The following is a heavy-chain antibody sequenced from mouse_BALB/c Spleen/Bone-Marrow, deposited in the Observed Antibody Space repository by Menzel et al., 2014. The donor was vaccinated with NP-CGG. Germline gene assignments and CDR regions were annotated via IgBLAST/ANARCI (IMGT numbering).Heavy chain of an antibody. J-gene: IGHJ2*01. CDR3: ARGLWYY. CDR1: GYTFTDYT. V-gene: IGHV1-18*01. D-gene: IGHD1-1*02. Sequence: VQLQQSGPELVMPGASVKISCKTSGYTFTDYTTYWVKQSHGKSLEWIGRINPNNGGTNYNQKFKDKATLTLDKSSSTAYMELRSLTSEDSAVYYCARGLWYYWGQGTTLTVSS. CDR2: INPNNGGT.